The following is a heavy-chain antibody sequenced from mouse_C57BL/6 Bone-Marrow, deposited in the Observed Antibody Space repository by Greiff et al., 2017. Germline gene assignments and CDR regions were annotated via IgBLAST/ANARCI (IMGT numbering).Heavy chain of an antibody. CDR1: GFNIKDDY. D-gene: IGHD2-3*01. Sequence: VQLPQSGAELVRPGASVKLSCTASGFNIKDDYIHWVKQRPEQGLEWIGWIDPEIGDTEYASKCQGKATITSDTSSNTAYLQLSSLTSEDTAVYYCSSFDGNYFDFWGQGTPLTVAS. V-gene: IGHV14-4*01. J-gene: IGHJ2*01. CDR3: SSFDGNYFDF. CDR2: IDPEIGDT.